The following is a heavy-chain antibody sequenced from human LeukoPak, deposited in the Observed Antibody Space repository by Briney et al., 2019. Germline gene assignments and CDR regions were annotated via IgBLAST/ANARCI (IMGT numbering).Heavy chain of an antibody. D-gene: IGHD6-13*01. J-gene: IGHJ4*02. Sequence: GGSLRLSCAASGFTFSSYAMHWVRQAPGKGLEWVAVISYDGSNKYYADSVKGRFTISRDNSKNTLYLQMNSLRAEDTAVYYCANGFLGYAAGVDYWGQGTLVTVSS. CDR2: ISYDGSNK. CDR1: GFTFSSYA. V-gene: IGHV3-30*04. CDR3: ANGFLGYAAGVDY.